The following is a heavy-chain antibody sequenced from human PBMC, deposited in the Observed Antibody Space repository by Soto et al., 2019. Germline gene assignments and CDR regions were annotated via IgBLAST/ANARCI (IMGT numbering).Heavy chain of an antibody. CDR1: GFTFSSYA. D-gene: IGHD3-3*01. CDR3: ARGFGVVIEGPLDV. CDR2: ISSSSSTI. Sequence: PGGSLRLSCAASGFTFSSYAMSWVRQAPGKGLEWVSYISSSSSTIYYADSVKGRFTISRDNAKNSLYLQMNSLRAEDTAVYYCARGFGVVIEGPLDVWGQGTTVTVSS. J-gene: IGHJ6*02. V-gene: IGHV3-48*04.